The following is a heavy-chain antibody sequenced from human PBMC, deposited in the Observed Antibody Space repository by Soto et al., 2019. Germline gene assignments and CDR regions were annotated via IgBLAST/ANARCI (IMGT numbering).Heavy chain of an antibody. J-gene: IGHJ6*02. CDR2: ISSSSSYI. V-gene: IGHV3-21*01. Sequence: GGSLRLSCAASGFTFSSYSMNWVRQAPGKGLEWVSSISSSSSYIYYADSVKGRFTISRDNSKNTLYLQMNSLRAEDTAVYYCAREVNEWLVLNYYGMDVWGQGTTVTVSS. D-gene: IGHD6-19*01. CDR3: AREVNEWLVLNYYGMDV. CDR1: GFTFSSYS.